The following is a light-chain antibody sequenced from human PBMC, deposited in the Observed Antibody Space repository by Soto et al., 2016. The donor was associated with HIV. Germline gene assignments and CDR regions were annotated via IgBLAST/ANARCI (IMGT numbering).Light chain of an antibody. V-gene: IGKV1-39*01. CDR2: DAS. CDR3: QQSSRTPRT. J-gene: IGKJ1*01. CDR1: QSISTY. Sequence: DIQMTQSPSSLSLSIGDRVSITCRASQSISTYLNWYQQKPGRAPKLLIYDASSLQSGVPSGFSGRGSGTDFTLTISSLQHEDLATYYCQQSSRTPRTFGQGTKVGI.